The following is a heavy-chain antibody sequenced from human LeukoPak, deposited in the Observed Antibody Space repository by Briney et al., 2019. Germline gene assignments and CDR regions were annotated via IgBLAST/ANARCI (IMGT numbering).Heavy chain of an antibody. D-gene: IGHD4-17*01. J-gene: IGHJ4*02. CDR1: GYTFTSYY. CDR3: ASPDYGDYGRFDY. V-gene: IGHV1-69*13. Sequence: ASVKVSCKASGYTFTSYYLHWVRQAPGQGLEWMGGIIPIFGTANYAQKFQGRVTITADESTSTAYMELSSLRSEDTAVYYCASPDYGDYGRFDYWGQGTLVTVSS. CDR2: IIPIFGTA.